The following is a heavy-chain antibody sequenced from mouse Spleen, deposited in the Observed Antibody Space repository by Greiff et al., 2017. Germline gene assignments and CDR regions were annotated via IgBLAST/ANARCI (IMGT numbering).Heavy chain of an antibody. CDR3: AREGVRPYAMDY. CDR1: GFSLTSYG. CDR2: IWSGGST. J-gene: IGHJ4*01. V-gene: IGHV2-2*01. Sequence: QVQLKESGPGLVQPSQSLSITCTVSGFSLTSYGVHWVRQSPGKGLEWLGVIWSGGSTDYNAAFISRLSISKDNSKSQVFFKMNSLQADDTAIYYCAREGVRPYAMDYWGQGTSVTVSS. D-gene: IGHD1-2*01.